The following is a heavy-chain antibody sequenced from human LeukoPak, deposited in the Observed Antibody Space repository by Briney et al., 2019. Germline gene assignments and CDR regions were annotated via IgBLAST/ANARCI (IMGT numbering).Heavy chain of an antibody. D-gene: IGHD5-18*01. J-gene: IGHJ4*02. CDR1: GFTFSRYW. CDR3: AREAGYTYEFDY. Sequence: PGGSLRLSCAASGFTFSRYWMHWVRQAPGKGLVWVSHINSDGSSTTYADSVKGRFTISRDNAKNTLYLQMNSLRAEDTAVYYCAREAGYTYEFDYWGQGTLVTVSP. CDR2: INSDGSST. V-gene: IGHV3-74*01.